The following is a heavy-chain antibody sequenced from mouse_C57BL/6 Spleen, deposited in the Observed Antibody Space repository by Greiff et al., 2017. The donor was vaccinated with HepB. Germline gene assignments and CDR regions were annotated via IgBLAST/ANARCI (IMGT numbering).Heavy chain of an antibody. CDR1: GYTFTSYW. CDR2: IDPSDSYT. D-gene: IGHD1-1*01. V-gene: IGHV1-69*01. J-gene: IGHJ1*03. CDR3: ARSEYGSSYWYFDV. Sequence: QVQLQQPGAELVMPGASVKLSCKASGYTFTSYWMHWVKQRPGQGLEWIGEIDPSDSYTNYNQKFKGKSTLTVDKSSSTAYMQLSSLTSEDSAVYYCARSEYGSSYWYFDVWDTGTTVTVSS.